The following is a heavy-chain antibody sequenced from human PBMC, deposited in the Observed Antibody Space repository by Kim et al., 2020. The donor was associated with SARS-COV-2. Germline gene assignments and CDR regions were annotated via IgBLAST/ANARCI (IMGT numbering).Heavy chain of an antibody. D-gene: IGHD5-18*01. V-gene: IGHV1-46*02. CDR2: TLPRNHDT. CDR3: AREADSTDF. Sequence: ASVKVSCKTSGYTFNEFFVHWVRQVPGQGLEWLAMTLPRNHDTVYALEFRGRITVTSDTSTATIYMELRGLRPDDTGIYYCAREADSTDFWGQGTLVTVSS. CDR1: GYTFNEFF. J-gene: IGHJ4*02.